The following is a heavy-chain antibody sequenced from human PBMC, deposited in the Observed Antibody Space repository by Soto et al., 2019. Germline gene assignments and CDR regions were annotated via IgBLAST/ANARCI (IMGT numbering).Heavy chain of an antibody. V-gene: IGHV1-18*01. CDR3: TRGRDGDY. CDR1: GYGFTTYG. J-gene: IGHJ4*02. D-gene: IGHD6-6*01. CDR2: ISAHNGNT. Sequence: QVHLVQSGAEVKKPGASVKVSCKGSGYGFTTYGITWVRQAPGQGHEWMAWISAHNGNTNYAQKLQGIVTVTRDTSTSTAYMELRSLRSDDTAVYYCTRGRDGDYWGQGALVTVSS.